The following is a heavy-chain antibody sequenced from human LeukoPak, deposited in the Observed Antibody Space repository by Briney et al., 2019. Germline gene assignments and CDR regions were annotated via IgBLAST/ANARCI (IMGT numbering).Heavy chain of an antibody. CDR1: GYTFTGYY. D-gene: IGHD3-10*01. Sequence: ASVKVSCKASGYTFTGYYMHWVRQAPGQGLEWMGWINPNSGGTNYAQKFQGRVTVTRDTSISTAYMELSRLRSDDTAVYYCARGADYGSGKFGRKEYYMDVWGKGTTVTISS. CDR3: ARGADYGSGKFGRKEYYMDV. J-gene: IGHJ6*03. V-gene: IGHV1-2*02. CDR2: INPNSGGT.